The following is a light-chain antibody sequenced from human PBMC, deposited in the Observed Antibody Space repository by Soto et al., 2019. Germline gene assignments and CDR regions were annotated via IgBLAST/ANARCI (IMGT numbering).Light chain of an antibody. V-gene: IGLV2-14*03. CDR2: DVS. Sequence: QSALTQPASVSGSPGQSITISCTGTSSDVGAYNYVSWYQQHPGKAPKLMIYDVSNWPSGVSNRFSGSKSVNTASLTISGLQAEDEADYYCSSYTSSSTVVFGGGTKLTVL. J-gene: IGLJ2*01. CDR1: SSDVGAYNY. CDR3: SSYTSSSTVV.